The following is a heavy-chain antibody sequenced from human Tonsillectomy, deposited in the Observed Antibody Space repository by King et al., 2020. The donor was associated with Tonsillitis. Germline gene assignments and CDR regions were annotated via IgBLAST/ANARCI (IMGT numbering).Heavy chain of an antibody. CDR2: ISWTDDK. D-gene: IGHD1-26*01. CDR1: GFSLTTSGEG. V-gene: IGHV2-5*01. J-gene: IGHJ4*02. CDR3: AHRQTSSGSYYDPGYFDY. Sequence: ITLKEAGPTLVKPTQTLPLTCTFSGFSLTTSGEGVGWIRQPPGKALEWLALISWTDDKRYTPSLKSRITITNDPSKHQVVLTMTYMDPVDTPTYYCAHRQTSSGSYYDPGYFDYWGQGTLVTVSS.